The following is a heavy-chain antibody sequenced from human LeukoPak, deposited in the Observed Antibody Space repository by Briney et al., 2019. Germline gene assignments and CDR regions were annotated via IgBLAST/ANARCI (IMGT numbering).Heavy chain of an antibody. CDR2: IYHSGST. CDR1: GGSFSGYY. V-gene: IGHV4-34*01. J-gene: IGHJ4*02. D-gene: IGHD6-13*01. CDR3: AGVSPSKYSSSWSFDY. Sequence: SETLSLTCAVYGGSFSGYYWSWIRQPPGKGLEWIGSIYHSGSTYYNPSLKSRVTVSVDTSKNQFSLKLSSVTAADTAVYYCAGVSPSKYSSSWSFDYWGQGTLVTVSS.